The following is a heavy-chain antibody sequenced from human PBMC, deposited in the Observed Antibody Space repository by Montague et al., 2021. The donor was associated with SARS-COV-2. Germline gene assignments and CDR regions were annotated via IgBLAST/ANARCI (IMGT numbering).Heavy chain of an antibody. D-gene: IGHD3-22*01. CDR2: INHRGTS. CDR1: GGSFSDYY. CDR3: ARGRQHFNMIVVVMTGGEYYFDY. V-gene: IGHV4-34*01. J-gene: IGHJ4*02. Sequence: SETQSLTYAVYGGSFSDYYWSWIRQPPGKGLEWIGEINHRGTSKYNPSLKSRVSISLDTSKNQFSLYLSSVTAADTAVYYCARGRQHFNMIVVVMTGGEYYFDYWGQGTLVTVSS.